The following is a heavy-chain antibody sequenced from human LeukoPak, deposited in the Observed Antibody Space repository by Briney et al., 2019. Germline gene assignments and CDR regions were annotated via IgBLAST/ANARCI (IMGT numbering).Heavy chain of an antibody. V-gene: IGHV3-69-1*01. CDR1: GFTFSSHS. CDR3: ARTHSSGYPNFDY. CDR2: MTVTNKI. Sequence: PGGSLRLSCAASGFTFSSHSINWVRQAPGKGLEWIATMTVTNKIYYADSVKGRFTISRDNAENSVYLQMNSLRDEDTAVYYCARTHSSGYPNFDYRGQGTLVIVSS. D-gene: IGHD3-22*01. J-gene: IGHJ4*02.